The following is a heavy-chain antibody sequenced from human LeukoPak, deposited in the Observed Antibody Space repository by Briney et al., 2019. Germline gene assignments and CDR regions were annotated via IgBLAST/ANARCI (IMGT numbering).Heavy chain of an antibody. J-gene: IGHJ3*02. Sequence: GXXXRLSCAASGFTFSSYSMNWVRQAPGKGLEWVSSISSRSNYIYYADSVKGRFTISREKAKNSMDMQINSLRAEDTAVYYCAREIIAAAVYDAFDIWGQGTMVTVSS. CDR1: GFTFSSYS. D-gene: IGHD6-25*01. CDR2: ISSRSNYI. V-gene: IGHV3-21*01. CDR3: AREIIAAAVYDAFDI.